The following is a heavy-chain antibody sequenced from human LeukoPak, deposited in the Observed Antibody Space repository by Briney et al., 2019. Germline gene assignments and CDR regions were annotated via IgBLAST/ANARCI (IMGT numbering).Heavy chain of an antibody. Sequence: GGTLRLSCAVSGFTFNYYGVNWVRQAPGKGLEWVSAIRGSGGSTYYADSVKGRFTISRDISKNTLYLQMNSLRAEDTAVYYCAKGFGVVIIAAFRRTTWGQGTLVTVSS. D-gene: IGHD3-3*01. J-gene: IGHJ4*02. V-gene: IGHV3-23*01. CDR3: AKGFGVVIIAAFRRTT. CDR2: IRGSGGST. CDR1: GFTFNYYG.